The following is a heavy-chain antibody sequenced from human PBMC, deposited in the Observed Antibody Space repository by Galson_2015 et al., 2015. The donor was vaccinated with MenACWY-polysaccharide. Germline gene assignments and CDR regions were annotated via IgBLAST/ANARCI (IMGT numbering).Heavy chain of an antibody. CDR2: ISGSGGST. D-gene: IGHD6-19*01. CDR3: AKYGIEVAGSLKNHFDY. V-gene: IGHV3-23*01. Sequence: SLRLSCAASGFTFSSYAMSWVRQAPGQGLEWVSTISGSGGSTYQADSVKGQFTISRDNSKNTLYLQMNSLRAEDTALYYCAKYGIEVAGSLKNHFDYWGQGTLVTVSS. CDR1: GFTFSSYA. J-gene: IGHJ4*02.